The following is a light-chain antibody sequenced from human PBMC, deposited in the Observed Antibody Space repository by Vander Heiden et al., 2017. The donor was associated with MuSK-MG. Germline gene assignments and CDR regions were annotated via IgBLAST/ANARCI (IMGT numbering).Light chain of an antibody. CDR3: SSYSSKNTLL. CDR2: DVS. V-gene: IGLV2-14*03. Sequence: QSALTQPASVSGSPGQSGTISCTGTSSDIGGYNYVSWYQQHPGKAPTLMIYDVSNRPSGVSNRFSGSKSGNTASLTISGLQAEDEADYYCSSYSSKNTLLFGGGTKLTV. CDR1: SSDIGGYNY. J-gene: IGLJ2*01.